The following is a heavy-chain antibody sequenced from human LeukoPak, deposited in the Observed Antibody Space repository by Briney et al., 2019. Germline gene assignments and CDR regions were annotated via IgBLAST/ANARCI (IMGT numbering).Heavy chain of an antibody. V-gene: IGHV4-61*02. Sequence: PSETLSLTCAVSGYAISSDYYWGWIRQPAGKGLEWIGRIYTSGSTNYNPSLKSRVTISVDTSKNQFSLKLSSVTAADTAVYYCARAPLMGYCSGGSCSSPNWFDPWGQGTLVTVSS. CDR3: ARAPLMGYCSGGSCSSPNWFDP. CDR1: GYAISSDYY. CDR2: IYTSGST. D-gene: IGHD2-15*01. J-gene: IGHJ5*02.